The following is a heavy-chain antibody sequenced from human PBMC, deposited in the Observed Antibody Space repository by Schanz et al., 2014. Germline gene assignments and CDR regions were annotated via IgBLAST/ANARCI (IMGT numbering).Heavy chain of an antibody. V-gene: IGHV3-48*01. D-gene: IGHD2-15*01. Sequence: VQLVDSGGGLVQPGGSLRLSCAASGFTFSSHSFNWVRQAPGKGLEWISYITYNGGTIYYADSVKGRFTISRDNAKNSLFLHMNSLRAEDTAVYYCARDFRREQLGYSLSYNAMDVWGQGTPVTVSS. CDR3: ARDFRREQLGYSLSYNAMDV. J-gene: IGHJ6*02. CDR1: GFTFSSHS. CDR2: ITYNGGTI.